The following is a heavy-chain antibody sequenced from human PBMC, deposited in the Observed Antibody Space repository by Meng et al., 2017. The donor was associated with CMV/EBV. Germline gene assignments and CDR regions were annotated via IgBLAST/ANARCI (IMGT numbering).Heavy chain of an antibody. CDR1: GFYLSTGGVG. V-gene: IGHV2-5*02. CDR2: IYWDDDK. D-gene: IGHD6-13*01. J-gene: IGHJ5*02. Sequence: HIALKESCPTRVKTTQTLTLTFTFSGFYLSTGGVGVGWIRQPPGKALEWLALIYWDDDKRYSPSLKSRLTITKDTSKNQVVLTMTNMDPVDTATYYCAHKGRRMAAAGINWFDPWGQGTLVTVSS. CDR3: AHKGRRMAAAGINWFDP.